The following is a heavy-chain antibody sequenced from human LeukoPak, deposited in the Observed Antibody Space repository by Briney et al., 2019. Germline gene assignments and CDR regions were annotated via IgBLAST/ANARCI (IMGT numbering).Heavy chain of an antibody. V-gene: IGHV3-30-3*01. Sequence: GGSLRLSCAASGFTFSSYAMHWVLQAPGKGLEWVAVISYDGSNKYYADSVKGRFTISRDNSKNTLYLQMNSLRAEDTAVYYCARSTDFDYWGQGTLVTVSS. J-gene: IGHJ4*02. D-gene: IGHD1-1*01. CDR1: GFTFSSYA. CDR2: ISYDGSNK. CDR3: ARSTDFDY.